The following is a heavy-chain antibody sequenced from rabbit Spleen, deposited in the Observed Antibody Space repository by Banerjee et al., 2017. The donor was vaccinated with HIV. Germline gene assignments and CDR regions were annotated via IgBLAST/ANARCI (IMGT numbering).Heavy chain of an antibody. J-gene: IGHJ4*01. D-gene: IGHD2-1*01. CDR2: IYGGSGGST. CDR3: ARGSATMTMVITGFYLNL. V-gene: IGHV1S40*01. Sequence: QSLEESGGDRVKPGASLTLTCTASGFSFSSSYYMCWVRQAPGKGLESIACIYGGSGGSTYYANWAKGRFTISKTSSTTVTLQMTSLTVADTATYFCARGSATMTMVITGFYLNLWGPGTLVTV. CDR1: GFSFSSSYY.